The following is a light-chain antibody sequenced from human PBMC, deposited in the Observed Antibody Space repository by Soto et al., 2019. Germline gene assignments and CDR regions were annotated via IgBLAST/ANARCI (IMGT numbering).Light chain of an antibody. CDR1: QSVSNNY. Sequence: EVVLTQSPGTLSLSPGERATLSCRASQSVSNNYFAWYQQKPGQAPRLLSFGSSDRATGIPDRFSGSGSGTDFTLTISRLEPEDFAVYYGQQYGSSPPYTFGQGTKLEIK. J-gene: IGKJ2*01. CDR2: GSS. V-gene: IGKV3-20*01. CDR3: QQYGSSPPYT.